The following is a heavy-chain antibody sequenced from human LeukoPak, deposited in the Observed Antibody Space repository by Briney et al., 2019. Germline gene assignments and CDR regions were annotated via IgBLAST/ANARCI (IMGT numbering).Heavy chain of an antibody. J-gene: IGHJ4*02. D-gene: IGHD1-20*01. CDR2: IKSKTDGGTT. V-gene: IGHV3-15*01. CDR3: TTDVYNWMV. CDR1: GFTFSNAW. Sequence: GGSLRLSCAASGFTFSNAWMSWVRQAPGKGLEWAGRIKSKTDGGTTDYAAPVKGRFTISRDDSKNTLYLQMNSLKTEDTAVYYCTTDVYNWMVWGQGTLVTVSS.